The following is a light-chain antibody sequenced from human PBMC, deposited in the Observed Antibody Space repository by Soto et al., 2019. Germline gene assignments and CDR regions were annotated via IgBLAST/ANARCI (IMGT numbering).Light chain of an antibody. CDR3: QVWDSSTVV. V-gene: IGLV3-9*01. J-gene: IGLJ2*01. CDR2: RVS. CDR1: NIGSKN. Sequence: SYELTQPLSVSVALGQTARITCGGDNIGSKNVHWYQQKPGQAPVLVIYRVSNRPSGIPERFSGSNSGNTATLTISRAQAGDEAHYYWQVWDSSTVVFGGGTKLTVL.